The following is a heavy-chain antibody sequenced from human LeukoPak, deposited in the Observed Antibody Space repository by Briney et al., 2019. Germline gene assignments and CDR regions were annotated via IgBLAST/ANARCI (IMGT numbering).Heavy chain of an antibody. Sequence: ASVKVSCKASGYTFTGYYMHWVRQAPGQGLEWMGWINPNSGGTNYAQKFQGRVTMTRDTSISTAYMELSRLRPDDTAVYYCARVGYCSGGSCYSIPPRYWGQGTLVTVSS. CDR2: INPNSGGT. CDR1: GYTFTGYY. V-gene: IGHV1-2*02. J-gene: IGHJ4*02. D-gene: IGHD2-15*01. CDR3: ARVGYCSGGSCYSIPPRY.